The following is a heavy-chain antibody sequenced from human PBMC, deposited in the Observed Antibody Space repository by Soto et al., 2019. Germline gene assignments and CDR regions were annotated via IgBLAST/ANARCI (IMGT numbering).Heavy chain of an antibody. CDR3: ARSQRGRTAFTFDY. CDR2: IYYSGTT. V-gene: IGHV4-61*01. D-gene: IGHD3-16*01. Sequence: SETLSLTCAVSGDSVSNDNYYWSWIRQPPGKGLEWIGYIYYSGTTNYNSYLKSRLSLSVDMSKNQFSLKLASVTAADTAVYFCARSQRGRTAFTFDYWGQGALVTVSS. CDR1: GDSVSNDNYY. J-gene: IGHJ4*02.